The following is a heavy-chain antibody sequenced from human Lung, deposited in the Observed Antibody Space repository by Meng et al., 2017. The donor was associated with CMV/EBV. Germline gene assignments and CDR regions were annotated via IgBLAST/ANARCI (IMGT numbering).Heavy chain of an antibody. J-gene: IGHJ6*02. CDR1: GGTFSSYT. CDR3: ARDSSGDSSPGDYYYYGMDV. Sequence: SVKVSCKASGGTFSSYTNGWLRQAPGQGLEWTGRIIPILGIANYEQKFQGRVTITADKSTSTAYMELSSLRSEDTAVYYCARDSSGDSSPGDYYYYGMDVWGQGTTVTVSS. CDR2: IIPILGIA. V-gene: IGHV1-69*04. D-gene: IGHD3-22*01.